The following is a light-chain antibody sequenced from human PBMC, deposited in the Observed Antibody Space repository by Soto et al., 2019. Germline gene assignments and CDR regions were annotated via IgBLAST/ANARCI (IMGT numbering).Light chain of an antibody. CDR3: HQYYNIPPAT. J-gene: IGKJ1*01. V-gene: IGKV4-1*01. CDR1: QSVLNTSNNKNY. CDR2: WAS. Sequence: DIVLTQSPDSLAVSLGERATINFKSIQSVLNTSNNKNYLAWYQKKPGQPPRLLFYWASTRESGVPDRFSVSGSGTDFTLTISSLRAADVAVYYCHQYYNIPPATFGRGTKVDIK.